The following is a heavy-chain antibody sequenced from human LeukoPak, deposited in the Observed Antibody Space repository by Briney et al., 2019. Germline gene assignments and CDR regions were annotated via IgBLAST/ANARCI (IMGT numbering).Heavy chain of an antibody. Sequence: PGVSLRLSCAASGFTFGSYAMSWVRQAPGKGLEWVSAISGSGGSTYYADSVKGRFTISRDNSKNTLYLQMNSLRAEDTAVYYCAPSLKWEPPYYFDYWGQGTLVTVSS. D-gene: IGHD1-26*01. CDR2: ISGSGGST. V-gene: IGHV3-23*01. CDR1: GFTFGSYA. J-gene: IGHJ4*02. CDR3: APSLKWEPPYYFDY.